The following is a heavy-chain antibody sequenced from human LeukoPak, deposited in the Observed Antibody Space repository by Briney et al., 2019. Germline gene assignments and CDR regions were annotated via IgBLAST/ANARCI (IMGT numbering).Heavy chain of an antibody. J-gene: IGHJ3*02. V-gene: IGHV4-34*01. Sequence: PSETLSLTCAVFGGSFSGYYWSWIRQPPGKGLEWIGEINHSGSTNYNPSLKSRVTISVDTSKNQFSLKLSSVTAADTAVYYCARLDFGAFDIWGQGTMVTVSS. CDR1: GGSFSGYY. D-gene: IGHD2-2*03. CDR2: INHSGST. CDR3: ARLDFGAFDI.